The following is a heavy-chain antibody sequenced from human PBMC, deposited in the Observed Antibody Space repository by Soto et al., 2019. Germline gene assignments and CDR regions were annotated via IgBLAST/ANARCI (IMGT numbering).Heavy chain of an antibody. D-gene: IGHD6-19*01. V-gene: IGHV4-39*01. CDR1: CGSISSSRYY. J-gene: IGHJ4*02. CDR2: IYYSGST. Sequence: KPXEILSVPLTVSCGSISSSRYYWGWIRQPPGKGLEWIGSIYYSGSTYYNPSLKSRVTISVDTSKNQFSLKLSSVTAADTAVYYCASKGAQWLVPNIIDDWGQGTLVTVSS. CDR3: ASKGAQWLVPNIIDD.